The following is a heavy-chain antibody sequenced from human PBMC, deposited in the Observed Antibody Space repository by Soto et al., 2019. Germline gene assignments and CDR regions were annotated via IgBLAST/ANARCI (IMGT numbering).Heavy chain of an antibody. CDR3: ARDPSGSYFPWFDP. CDR1: GYTFTSYD. Sequence: GASVKVSCKASGYTFTSYDINWVRQAAGQGLEWMGWMNPNSGNTGYAQKFQGRVTMTRNTSIGTAYMELSSLRSEDTAVYYCARDPSGSYFPWFDPWGQGTLVTVSS. V-gene: IGHV1-8*01. J-gene: IGHJ5*02. CDR2: MNPNSGNT. D-gene: IGHD1-26*01.